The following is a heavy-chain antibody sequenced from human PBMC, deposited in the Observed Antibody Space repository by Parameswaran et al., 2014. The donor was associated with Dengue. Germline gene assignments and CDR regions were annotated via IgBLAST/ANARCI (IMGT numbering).Heavy chain of an antibody. J-gene: IGHJ4*02. CDR3: SEGVWDY. Sequence: QAGGSLRLSCAASGFTFSSYAMSWVRQAPGKGLEWVSGISDSGGSTYYADSVKGRFTISRDNSKNTLYLQMNSLRAEDTAVYYCSEGVWDYWGQGTLVTVSS. D-gene: IGHD3-10*01. V-gene: IGHV3-23*01. CDR2: ISDSGGST. CDR1: GFTFSSYA.